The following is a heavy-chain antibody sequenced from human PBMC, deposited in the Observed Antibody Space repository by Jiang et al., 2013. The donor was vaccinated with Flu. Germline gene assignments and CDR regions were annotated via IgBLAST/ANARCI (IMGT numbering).Heavy chain of an antibody. CDR1: GLTSGDYA. CDR2: IRSKAYRGTA. CDR3: TRDGCSGGTCYPVPSGTVL. V-gene: IGHV3-49*03. J-gene: IGHJ6*02. D-gene: IGHD2-15*01. Sequence: SCTASGLTSGDYAMSWFRQAPGKGLEWVGFIRSKAYRGTAEYAASVKGRFTISRDESKSIVYLQMNSLKTEDTAVYYCTRDGCSGGTCYPVPSGTVLWGQGTTVTVSS.